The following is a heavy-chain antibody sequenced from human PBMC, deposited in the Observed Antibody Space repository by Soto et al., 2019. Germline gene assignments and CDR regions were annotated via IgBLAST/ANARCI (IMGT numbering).Heavy chain of an antibody. CDR2: IKSKTDGGTT. CDR1: GFTFSNAR. J-gene: IGHJ6*02. D-gene: IGHD4-17*01. V-gene: IGHV3-15*01. CDR3: AKDELQTTVTTYSYYYGMDV. Sequence: PGGSLRLSXAASGFTFSNARMSWVRQAPGKGLEWVGRIKSKTDGGTTDYAAPVKGRFTISRDDSKNTLYLQMNSLRAEDTAVYYCAKDELQTTVTTYSYYYGMDVWGQGTTVTVSS.